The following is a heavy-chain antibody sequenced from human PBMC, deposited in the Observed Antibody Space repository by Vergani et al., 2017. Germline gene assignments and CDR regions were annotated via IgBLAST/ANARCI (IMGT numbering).Heavy chain of an antibody. J-gene: IGHJ1*01. CDR3: ARGGIAAAGTAEYFQH. CDR2: ISSSSSYI. CDR1: GFTFSSYS. Sequence: EVQLVESGGGLVKPGGSLRLSCAASGFTFSSYSMNWVRQAPGKGLEWVSSISSSSSYIYYADSMKGRFTISRENAKNSLYLQMNSLRAEDTAVYFCARGGIAAAGTAEYFQHWGQGTLVTVSS. V-gene: IGHV3-21*01. D-gene: IGHD6-13*01.